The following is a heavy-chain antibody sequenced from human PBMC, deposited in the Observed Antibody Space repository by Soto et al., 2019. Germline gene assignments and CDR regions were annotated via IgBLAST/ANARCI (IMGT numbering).Heavy chain of an antibody. J-gene: IGHJ4*02. CDR1: GFSLSSTRMA. V-gene: IGHV2-5*02. CDR2: IYWDDDK. Sequence: QITLKESGPTLVKPTQTLTLTCTFSGFSLSSTRMAVGWIRQPPGKALEWLALIYWDDDKRYSPFLKSRLTITKDPSKNQVVLTMSTMDPLDTARYYCAQIVVAGLGYYFDYWGQGTLVTVSS. CDR3: AQIVVAGLGYYFDY. D-gene: IGHD6-19*01.